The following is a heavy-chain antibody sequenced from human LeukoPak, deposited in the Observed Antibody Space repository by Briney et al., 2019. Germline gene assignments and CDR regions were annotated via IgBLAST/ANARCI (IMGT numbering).Heavy chain of an antibody. CDR1: GYTFTSYA. J-gene: IGHJ4*02. D-gene: IGHD6-6*01. V-gene: IGHV1-3*01. Sequence: ASVKVSCKASGYTFTSYAIHWVRQAPGQRLEWMGWISAGNGNTKYSQNFQGRVTFISNTSATTAFMELSSLRSEDAAVYYCARDGQGGIAARPAYYFDYWGQGTLVTVSS. CDR2: ISAGNGNT. CDR3: ARDGQGGIAARPAYYFDY.